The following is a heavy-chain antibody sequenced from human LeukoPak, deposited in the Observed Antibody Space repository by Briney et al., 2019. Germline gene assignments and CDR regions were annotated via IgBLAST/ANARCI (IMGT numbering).Heavy chain of an antibody. CDR3: ARPTGNTAMAFDI. CDR2: IYYSGST. CDR1: GGSISSYY. D-gene: IGHD5-18*01. V-gene: IGHV4-59*08. Sequence: SETLSLTCTVSGGSISSYYWSWIRQPPGKGLEWIGYIYYSGSTNYNPSLKSRVTISVDTSKNQFSLKLSSVTAADTAVYYCARPTGNTAMAFDIWGQGTMVTVSS. J-gene: IGHJ3*02.